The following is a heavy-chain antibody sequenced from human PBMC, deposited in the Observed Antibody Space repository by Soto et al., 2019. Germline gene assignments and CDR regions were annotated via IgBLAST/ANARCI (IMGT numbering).Heavy chain of an antibody. D-gene: IGHD3-3*01. V-gene: IGHV4-59*01. Sequence: SETLSLTCTVSGGSIISDYWSWIRQPPGKGLEWIGYISYSGNTNSNPSLKSRVTMSVDTPKNQFSLRLSSVTTADTAVYYCARGSNVLRFLEWRIGPSTQTDSYGMDVWGQGTTVTVSS. CDR3: ARGSNVLRFLEWRIGPSTQTDSYGMDV. CDR1: GGSIISDY. CDR2: ISYSGNT. J-gene: IGHJ6*02.